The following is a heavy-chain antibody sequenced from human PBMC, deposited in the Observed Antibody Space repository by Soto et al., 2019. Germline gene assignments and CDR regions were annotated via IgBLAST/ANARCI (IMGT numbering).Heavy chain of an antibody. J-gene: IGHJ4*02. CDR1: GFTFSSYA. V-gene: IGHV3-23*01. CDR2: ISGSGVST. CDR3: AKEPSYSSGWSPIDY. Sequence: EVPLLESGGGLVQPGGSLRLSCAASGFTFSSYAMSWVRQAPGKGLEWVSAISGSGVSTYYADSVKGRFTISRDNSXXTLYLQMNSLRAEDTAVYYCAKEPSYSSGWSPIDYWGQGTLVTVSS. D-gene: IGHD6-19*01.